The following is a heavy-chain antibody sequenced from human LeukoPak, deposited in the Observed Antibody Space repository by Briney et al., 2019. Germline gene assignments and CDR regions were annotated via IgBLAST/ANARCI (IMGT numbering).Heavy chain of an antibody. V-gene: IGHV4-59*01. D-gene: IGHD4-11*01. CDR1: GGSISSYY. Sequence: SETLSLTCTGSGGSISSYYWSWIRQPPATGLEWIGYIYYSGSTNYNPSLKSRVTISVDTSKNQFSLKLSSVTAADTAVYYCARDLQRAFDIWGQGTMVTVSS. CDR3: ARDLQRAFDI. CDR2: IYYSGST. J-gene: IGHJ3*02.